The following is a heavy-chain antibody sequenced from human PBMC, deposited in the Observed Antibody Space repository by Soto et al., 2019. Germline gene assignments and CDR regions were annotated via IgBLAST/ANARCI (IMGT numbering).Heavy chain of an antibody. CDR1: GYTFTSYG. CDR2: ISAYNGNT. J-gene: IGHJ6*02. V-gene: IGHV1-18*01. D-gene: IGHD2-2*01. CDR3: AREGDCRSTSCYDTYYYYGMDV. Sequence: ASVKVSCKASGYTFTSYGISWVRQAPGQGLEWMGWISAYNGNTNYAQKLQGRVTMTTDTSTSTAYMELRSLRSDDTAVYYCAREGDCRSTSCYDTYYYYGMDVWGQVTTVTVSS.